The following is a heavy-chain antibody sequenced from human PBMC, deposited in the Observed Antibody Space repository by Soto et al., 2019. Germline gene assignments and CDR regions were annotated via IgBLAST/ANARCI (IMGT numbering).Heavy chain of an antibody. Sequence: VQLVQSGVEVKQPGASVKVSCKASGYTFTSHGISWVRQAPGQGLEWMGWINTYNGNTNYAQKVQGRVTMTTETSTSTAYMELRSLRSDDTAVYYCARDLLYSTRSTVRFDIWGQGTMLTVSS. V-gene: IGHV1-18*01. J-gene: IGHJ3*02. D-gene: IGHD6-13*01. CDR1: GYTFTSHG. CDR2: INTYNGNT. CDR3: ARDLLYSTRSTVRFDI.